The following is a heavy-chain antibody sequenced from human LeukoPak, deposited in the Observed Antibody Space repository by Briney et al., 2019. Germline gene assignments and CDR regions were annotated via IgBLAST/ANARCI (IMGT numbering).Heavy chain of an antibody. J-gene: IGHJ4*02. CDR1: GGSISSGSYY. CDR3: ARHPWDYGDLHFDY. D-gene: IGHD4-17*01. Sequence: SETLSLTCTVSGGSISSGSYYWGWIRQPPGKGLEWIGSIYYSGSTYYNPSLKSRVTISVDTSKNQFSLKLSSVTAADTAVYYCARHPWDYGDLHFDYWGQGTLVTVSS. V-gene: IGHV4-39*01. CDR2: IYYSGST.